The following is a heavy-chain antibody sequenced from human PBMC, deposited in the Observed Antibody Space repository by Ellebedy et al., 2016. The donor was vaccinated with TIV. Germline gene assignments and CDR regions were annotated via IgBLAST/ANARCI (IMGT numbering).Heavy chain of an antibody. J-gene: IGHJ4*02. V-gene: IGHV4-34*01. CDR3: ARGRLGSGWYLGRY. D-gene: IGHD6-19*01. Sequence: MPSETLSLTCAVYGGSFSDYYWTWIRQPPGKGLEWIGEINHSGSTNYNPSLKSRLTISVDTSKNQFSLKLSSVTAADTAVYYCARGRLGSGWYLGRYWGQGTLVTVSS. CDR2: INHSGST. CDR1: GGSFSDYY.